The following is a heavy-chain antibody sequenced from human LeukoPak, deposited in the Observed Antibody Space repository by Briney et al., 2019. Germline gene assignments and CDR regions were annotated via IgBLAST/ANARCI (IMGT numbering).Heavy chain of an antibody. CDR1: GFTFSDYY. Sequence: GGSLRLSCAASGFTFSDYYMSWIRQAPGKGLEWVAVISYDGSNKYYADSVKGRFTISRDNSKNTLYLQMNSLRAEDTAVYYCAKDRIQLWLQLDYWGQGTLVTVSS. CDR2: ISYDGSNK. J-gene: IGHJ4*02. CDR3: AKDRIQLWLQLDY. D-gene: IGHD5-18*01. V-gene: IGHV3-30*18.